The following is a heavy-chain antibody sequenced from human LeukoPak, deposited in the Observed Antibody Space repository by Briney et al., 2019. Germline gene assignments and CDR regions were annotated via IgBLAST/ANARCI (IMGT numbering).Heavy chain of an antibody. D-gene: IGHD2/OR15-2a*01. CDR1: GGSISSGSYY. Sequence: PSETLSLICTVSGGSISSGSYYWSWIRQSAGKGLEWIGRIDVSGRTNYNPTLKSRVTISVDTSKNQVSLRLTSVTAADTAVYYCARESRSPRLKYFEYWGQGILATVSS. CDR2: IDVSGRT. CDR3: ARESRSPRLKYFEY. J-gene: IGHJ4*02. V-gene: IGHV4-61*02.